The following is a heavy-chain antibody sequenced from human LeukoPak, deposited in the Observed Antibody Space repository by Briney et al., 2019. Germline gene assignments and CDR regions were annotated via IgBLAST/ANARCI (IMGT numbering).Heavy chain of an antibody. CDR2: INPNSGAT. V-gene: IGHV1-2*02. D-gene: IGHD3-22*01. CDR3: ARVGYDSSGYPYFQH. Sequence: ASVKVSCKASGYTFTDYYIHWVRQAPGQGLEWMGWINPNSGATNSAQKFQGRVTMTRDTSSSTAYMELSRLRSDDTAVYYCARVGYDSSGYPYFQHWGQGTLVTVSS. CDR1: GYTFTDYY. J-gene: IGHJ1*01.